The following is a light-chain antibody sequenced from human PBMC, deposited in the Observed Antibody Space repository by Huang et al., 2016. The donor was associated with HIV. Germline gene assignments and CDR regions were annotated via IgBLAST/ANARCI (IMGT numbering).Light chain of an antibody. CDR3: QQYGSSPPYT. V-gene: IGKV3-20*01. Sequence: EIVLTQSPGTLSLSPGERATLSCRASQSVSSSYLAWYQQKPAQAPRLLIYGASSRGTGIPDRCSGSGAGTDFTLTISRLEPEDFAVYYCQQYGSSPPYTFGQGTKLEIK. CDR2: GAS. J-gene: IGKJ2*01. CDR1: QSVSSSY.